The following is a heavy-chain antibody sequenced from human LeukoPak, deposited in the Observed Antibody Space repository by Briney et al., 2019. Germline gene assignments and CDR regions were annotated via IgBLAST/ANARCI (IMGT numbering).Heavy chain of an antibody. D-gene: IGHD6-13*01. V-gene: IGHV3-15*01. CDR1: EFTFSNAW. Sequence: GGSLRLSCAASEFTFSNAWMTWVRQAPGKGMEWVGRIKSKTDGGTTDYAAPVKGRFTISRDDSKNTLYLQMNSLKTEDTAVYYCTTVGSSSWSYRDYWGQGTLVTVSS. J-gene: IGHJ4*02. CDR2: IKSKTDGGTT. CDR3: TTVGSSSWSYRDY.